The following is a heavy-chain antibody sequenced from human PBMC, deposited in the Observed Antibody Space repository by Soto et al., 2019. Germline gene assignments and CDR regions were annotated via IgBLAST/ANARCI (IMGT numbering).Heavy chain of an antibody. CDR2: ISSSSSYI. V-gene: IGHV3-21*01. J-gene: IGHJ4*02. D-gene: IGHD2-15*01. Sequence: GSLRLSCAASGFTFSSYSMNWVRQSPGKGLEWVSSISSSSSYIYYADSVKGRFTIYRDNAKNSLYLQMNSLRAEDTAVYYCARDRRLGGVVVVAATPLDYWGQGTLGTVSS. CDR3: ARDRRLGGVVVVAATPLDY. CDR1: GFTFSSYS.